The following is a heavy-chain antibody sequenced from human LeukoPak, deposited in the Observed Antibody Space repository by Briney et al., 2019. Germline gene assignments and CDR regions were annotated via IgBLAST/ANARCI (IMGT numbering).Heavy chain of an antibody. D-gene: IGHD1-26*01. Sequence: SETLSLTCAVYGGSFSGYYWSWIRRSTSYNPSLKSRVTISLDTSKNQLSLKLRSVTAADTTVYYCARSSGSYGTDYWGQGTLVTVSS. CDR2: ST. V-gene: IGHV4-34*01. CDR3: ARSSGSYGTDY. CDR1: GGSFSGYY. J-gene: IGHJ4*02.